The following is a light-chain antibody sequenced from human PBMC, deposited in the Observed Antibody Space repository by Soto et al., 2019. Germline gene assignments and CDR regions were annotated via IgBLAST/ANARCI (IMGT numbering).Light chain of an antibody. J-gene: IGKJ1*01. Sequence: IVMTPSPATLSVSPVERATLSCRASQSVSSSYLAWYQQKPGQAPRLLIYGESSRATGIQDRFSGSGSGTDFTLTISRLEPEELSVYYGQQYGSSSWTCGQGTKVDIK. CDR2: GES. CDR1: QSVSSSY. CDR3: QQYGSSSWT. V-gene: IGKV3-20*01.